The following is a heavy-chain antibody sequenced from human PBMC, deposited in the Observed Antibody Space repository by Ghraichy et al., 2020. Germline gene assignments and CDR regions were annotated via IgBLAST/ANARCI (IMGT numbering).Heavy chain of an antibody. CDR2: ISSSSSYI. J-gene: IGHJ5*02. V-gene: IGHV3-21*01. CDR3: ARDGVLRYFDWLLRTNWFDP. Sequence: GGSLRLSCAASGFTFSSYSMNWVRQAPGKGLEWVSSISSSSSYIYYADSVKGRFTISRDNAKNSLYLQMNSLRAEDTAVYYCARDGVLRYFDWLLRTNWFDPWGQGTLFTVSS. CDR1: GFTFSSYS. D-gene: IGHD3-9*01.